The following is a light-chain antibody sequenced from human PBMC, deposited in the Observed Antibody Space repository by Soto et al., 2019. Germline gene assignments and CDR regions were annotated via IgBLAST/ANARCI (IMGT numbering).Light chain of an antibody. Sequence: DIQMTQSPSTLSASVGDSVTIXXRASQSIGRWLAWYQQKPGKAPKAXIYDASTLRSGVPSRFSGGGSGTEFTLTISSLQPDDFATYYCQHYKSYSEAFGQGTKVDIK. CDR1: QSIGRW. CDR2: DAS. CDR3: QHYKSYSEA. J-gene: IGKJ1*01. V-gene: IGKV1-5*01.